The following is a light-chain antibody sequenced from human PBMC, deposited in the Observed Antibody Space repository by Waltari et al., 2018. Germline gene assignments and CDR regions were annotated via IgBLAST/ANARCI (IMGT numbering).Light chain of an antibody. Sequence: DIQMTQSPSTLSASVGDRVTIPCRASQSISTWLALYQQKPGKAPKLLIYKASSLESGVPSRFSGSGSGTEFTLTISSLKPDDFATYFCQQSYRYSYTFGQGTKLEIK. CDR2: KAS. V-gene: IGKV1-5*03. CDR1: QSISTW. CDR3: QQSYRYSYT. J-gene: IGKJ2*01.